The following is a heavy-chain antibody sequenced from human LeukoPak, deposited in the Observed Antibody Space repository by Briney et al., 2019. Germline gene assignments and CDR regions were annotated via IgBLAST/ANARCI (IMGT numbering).Heavy chain of an antibody. CDR1: GYTFTSYD. Sequence: ASVKVSCKVSGYTFTSYDINWVRQATGQGLEWMGWMNPNSGNTGYAQKFQGRVTMTRNTSISTAYMELSSLRSEDTAVYYCARKRIAARAIDYWGQGTLVTVSS. V-gene: IGHV1-8*01. J-gene: IGHJ4*02. D-gene: IGHD6-6*01. CDR3: ARKRIAARAIDY. CDR2: MNPNSGNT.